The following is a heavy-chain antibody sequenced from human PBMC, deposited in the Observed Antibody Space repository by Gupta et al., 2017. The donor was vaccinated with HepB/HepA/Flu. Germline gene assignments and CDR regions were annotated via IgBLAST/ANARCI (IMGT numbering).Heavy chain of an antibody. V-gene: IGHV1-18*01. CDR3: ARSHWELRS. CDR2: ISPYNGNR. CDR1: GYTFTDYH. Sequence: QVQLVQSGAEVRQPGASVKVSCTASGYTFTDYHITWVRQAPGQGLEWIGWISPYNGNRKYAQNLQGRVTLTTDTSTSTAYMELRGLTSGDTAVYYWARSHWELRSWGQGTLVTVSS. J-gene: IGHJ5*02. D-gene: IGHD3-16*01.